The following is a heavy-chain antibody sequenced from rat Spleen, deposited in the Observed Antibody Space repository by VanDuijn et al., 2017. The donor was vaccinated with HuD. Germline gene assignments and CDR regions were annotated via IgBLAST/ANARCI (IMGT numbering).Heavy chain of an antibody. Sequence: EVQLVESGGGLVQPGRSLKLSCAASGFIFSRSAMAWVRQAPTKGLEWVATISYDGSSTYYRDSVKGRFTISRDNAKSTLYLQMDSLRSEDTATYYCARHTTNYGLFGYWGQGTLVTVSS. CDR2: ISYDGSST. CDR1: GFIFSRSA. J-gene: IGHJ3*01. V-gene: IGHV5-29*01. CDR3: ARHTTNYGLFGY. D-gene: IGHD1-11*01.